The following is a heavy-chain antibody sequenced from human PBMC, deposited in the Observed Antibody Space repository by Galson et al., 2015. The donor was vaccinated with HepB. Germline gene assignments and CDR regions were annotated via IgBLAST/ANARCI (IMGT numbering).Heavy chain of an antibody. Sequence: SLRLSCAASGFTFSSYAMHWVRQAPGKGLEWVAVISYDGSNKYYADSVKGRFTIPRDNSKNTLYLQMNSLRAEDTAVYYCARETISGWYFDYWGQGTLVTVSS. CDR3: ARETISGWYFDY. V-gene: IGHV3-30*04. CDR2: ISYDGSNK. D-gene: IGHD6-19*01. J-gene: IGHJ4*02. CDR1: GFTFSSYA.